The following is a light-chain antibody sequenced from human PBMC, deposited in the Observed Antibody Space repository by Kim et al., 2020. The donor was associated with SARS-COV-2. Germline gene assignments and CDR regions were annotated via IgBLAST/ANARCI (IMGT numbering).Light chain of an antibody. V-gene: IGLV3-1*01. CDR2: QDS. CDR1: KLGDKY. CDR3: QAWDSSTVV. J-gene: IGLJ2*01. Sequence: VSPGQTSSITCSGDKLGDKYACWYQQKPGQSPVLVLYQDSKRPSGIPERFSGSNSGNTATLTISGTQAMDEADYYCQAWDSSTVVFGGGTQLTVL.